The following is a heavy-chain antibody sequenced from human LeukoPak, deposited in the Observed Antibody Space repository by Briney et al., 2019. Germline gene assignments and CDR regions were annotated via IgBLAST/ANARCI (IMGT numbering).Heavy chain of an antibody. CDR3: ARAPPGNGMDV. V-gene: IGHV4-59*01. J-gene: IGHJ6*02. Sequence: PSETLSLTCTGSGDSISSYYWSWIRQPPGKGLEWIGYIYYGGSTNYNPSLKSRVTISVDTSKNQFSLKLSSVTAADTAVYYCARAPPGNGMDVWGQGTTVTVSS. CDR1: GDSISSYY. CDR2: IYYGGST.